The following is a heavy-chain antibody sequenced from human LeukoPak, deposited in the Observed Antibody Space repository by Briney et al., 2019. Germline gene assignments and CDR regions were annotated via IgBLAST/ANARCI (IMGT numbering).Heavy chain of an antibody. J-gene: IGHJ6*03. CDR3: ARLGSYYYYYMDV. V-gene: IGHV3-48*04. D-gene: IGHD1-26*01. Sequence: GGSLRLSCAASGFTFSSNSMNWVRQAPGKGLEWVSYISSSSSTIYHADSVKGRFTISRDNAKNSLYLQMNSLRAEDTAVYYCARLGSYYYYYMDVWGKGTTVTVSS. CDR2: ISSSSSTI. CDR1: GFTFSSNS.